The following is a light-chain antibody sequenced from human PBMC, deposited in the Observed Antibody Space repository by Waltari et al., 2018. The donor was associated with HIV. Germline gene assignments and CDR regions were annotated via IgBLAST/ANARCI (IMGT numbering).Light chain of an antibody. Sequence: QSALTQPPSASGSPVQSVTISCTGTSIDIGDSDSVSWYQQHPGKAPKLIISAVNKRASGGPGRFAGSKSGKTASLTVSGLQAEDEAEYYCSSDVPTKNFCVRFGGGTKLTVL. V-gene: IGLV2-8*01. CDR2: AVN. CDR1: SIDIGDSDS. CDR3: SSDVPTKNFCVR. J-gene: IGLJ2*01.